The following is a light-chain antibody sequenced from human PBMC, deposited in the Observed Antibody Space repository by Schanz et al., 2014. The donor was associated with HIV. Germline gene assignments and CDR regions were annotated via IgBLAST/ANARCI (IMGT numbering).Light chain of an antibody. J-gene: IGLJ3*02. CDR3: SSYTTNSPWV. CDR2: EVS. V-gene: IGLV2-18*02. CDR1: SSDVGSYNR. Sequence: QSALTQPPSVSGSPGQSVTISCTGSSSDVGSYNRVTWYQQSPGTAPKLMIYEVSNRPSGVPDRFSGSKSGNTASLTISGLQTEDEADYYCSSYTTNSPWVFGGGTKLTVL.